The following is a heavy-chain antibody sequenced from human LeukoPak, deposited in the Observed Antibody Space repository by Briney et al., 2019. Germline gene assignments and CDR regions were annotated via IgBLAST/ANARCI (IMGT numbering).Heavy chain of an antibody. V-gene: IGHV4-38-2*02. J-gene: IGHJ6*03. D-gene: IGHD3-3*01. Sequence: SETLSLTCTVSGYSISSGYYWGWIRQPPGKGLEWIGSIYHSGSTYYNPSLKSRVTISVDTSKNQFSLKLSSVTAADTAVYYCARTNDFWSGYYTEGDYYYYYMDVWGKGTTVTVSS. CDR1: GYSISSGYY. CDR3: ARTNDFWSGYYTEGDYYYYYMDV. CDR2: IYHSGST.